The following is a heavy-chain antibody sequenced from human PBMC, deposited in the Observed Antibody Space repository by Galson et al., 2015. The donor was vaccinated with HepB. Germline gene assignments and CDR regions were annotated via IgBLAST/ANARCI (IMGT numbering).Heavy chain of an antibody. V-gene: IGHV4-34*01. CDR2: INYSGST. D-gene: IGHD2-2*01. CDR1: GGSLTDYY. CDR3: ARERCSSPNCYGGPGRRGSSSWFAY. J-gene: IGHJ4*02. Sequence: LSLTCAVYGGSLTDYYWNWIRQPPGKGLEWIGEINYSGSTNYKSSLKSRVTISVDTSTNQFSLKLSSVTAADTAVYFCARERCSSPNCYGGPGRRGSSSWFAYWGQGTRVTVSS.